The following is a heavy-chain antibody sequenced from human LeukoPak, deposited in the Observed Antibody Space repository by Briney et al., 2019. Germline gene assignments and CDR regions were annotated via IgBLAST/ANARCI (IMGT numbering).Heavy chain of an antibody. CDR2: IRYDGSDK. Sequence: GGSLRLSCAASGFTFSTFGMHWVRQAPGKGLEWVTFIRYDGSDKYYTDSVKGRFTIPRDNSRNILFLQMNSLRTEDTAVYYCAKDGGRGVLDYWGQGILVTVSS. V-gene: IGHV3-30*02. CDR1: GFTFSTFG. D-gene: IGHD3-10*01. J-gene: IGHJ4*02. CDR3: AKDGGRGVLDY.